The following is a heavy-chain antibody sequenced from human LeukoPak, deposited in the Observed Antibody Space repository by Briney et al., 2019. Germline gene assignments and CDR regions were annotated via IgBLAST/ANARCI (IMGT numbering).Heavy chain of an antibody. CDR1: GFTFDDYA. D-gene: IGHD5-24*01. CDR2: ISWNSGSI. J-gene: IGHJ3*02. CDR3: AKGDGTHAFDI. V-gene: IGHV3-9*03. Sequence: GGSLRLSCAASGFTFDDYAMHWVRQAPGKGLEWVSGISWNSGSIGYADSVKGRFTISRDNAKNSLYLQMNSLRAEDMALYYCAKGDGTHAFDIWGQGTMATVSS.